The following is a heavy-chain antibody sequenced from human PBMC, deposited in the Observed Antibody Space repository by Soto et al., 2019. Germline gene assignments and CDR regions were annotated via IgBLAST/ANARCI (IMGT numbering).Heavy chain of an antibody. V-gene: IGHV3-9*01. CDR1: GFTCDDYG. J-gene: IGHJ4*02. Sequence: PGGPLRLSCAASGFTCDDYGIHRVRQAPGKGLEWVSGISWNSGSIGYADSVKGRFTISRDNAKNSLYLQMNSLRAEDTALYYCAKDGTSYGDYAGHFDYWGQGTLVTVSS. CDR3: AKDGTSYGDYAGHFDY. D-gene: IGHD4-17*01. CDR2: ISWNSGSI.